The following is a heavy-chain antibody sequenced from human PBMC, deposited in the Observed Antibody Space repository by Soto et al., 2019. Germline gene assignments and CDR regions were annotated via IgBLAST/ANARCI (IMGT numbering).Heavy chain of an antibody. CDR3: AKDEVLVEVVARDYYGMDV. CDR2: ITRTGGST. V-gene: IGHV3-23*01. CDR1: GFTFSSYA. Sequence: PGGSLRLSCAASGFTFSSYAINWVRQAPGKGLEWDSVITRTGGSTNYLDSVKGRFTISRDNSKNSLFLQMDSLRVEDTAVYYCAKDEVLVEVVARDYYGMDVWGQGTTVTVSS. D-gene: IGHD2-15*01. J-gene: IGHJ6*02.